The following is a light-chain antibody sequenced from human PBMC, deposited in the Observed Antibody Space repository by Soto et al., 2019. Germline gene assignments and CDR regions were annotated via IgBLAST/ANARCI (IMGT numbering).Light chain of an antibody. CDR3: QQYGSSSLT. CDR2: GAS. V-gene: IGKV3-20*01. J-gene: IGKJ4*01. CDR1: QSVSSSY. Sequence: EIVLTQSPGTLSLSPGERATLSCRASQSVSSSYLAWYQQKPGQAPRLLIYGASSRATGIPDRFSGSGSGTDFTLTNSRLGPEDFAVYYCQQYGSSSLTFGGGTKVEIK.